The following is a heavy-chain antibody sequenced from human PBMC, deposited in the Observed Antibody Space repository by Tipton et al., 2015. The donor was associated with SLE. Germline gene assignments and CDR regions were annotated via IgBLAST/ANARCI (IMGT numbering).Heavy chain of an antibody. CDR2: ISSSSSTI. V-gene: IGHV3-48*01. CDR3: ARDPKSSGYYYDSAFDI. J-gene: IGHJ3*02. D-gene: IGHD3-22*01. Sequence: SLRLSCTASGFTFSSYSMNWVRQAPGKGREWVSYISSSSSTIYYADSVKGRFNISRDNSKNTLYLQMNSLRAEDTAVYYCARDPKSSGYYYDSAFDIWGQGTMVTVSS. CDR1: GFTFSSYS.